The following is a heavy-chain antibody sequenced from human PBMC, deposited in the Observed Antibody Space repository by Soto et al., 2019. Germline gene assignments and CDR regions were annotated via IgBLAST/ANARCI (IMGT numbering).Heavy chain of an antibody. J-gene: IGHJ4*02. CDR1: GGSISSVGSY. Sequence: QVQLQESGPGLVKPSQTLSLTCTVSGGSISSVGSYWTWIRQHPGKGLEWIGFIYYRGSTSYNASLKSRVTMSLDTSKNQFSLILNSVTAADTAVYYCARVDGTETSYYFDYWGQGTLVTVSS. CDR2: IYYRGST. CDR3: ARVDGTETSYYFDY. V-gene: IGHV4-31*03. D-gene: IGHD3-9*01.